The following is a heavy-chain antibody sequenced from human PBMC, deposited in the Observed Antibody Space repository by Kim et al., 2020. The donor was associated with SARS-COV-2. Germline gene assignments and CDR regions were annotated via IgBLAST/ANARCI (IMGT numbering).Heavy chain of an antibody. CDR2: ISYDGSNK. CDR3: AKENSSGWYGNWFDP. D-gene: IGHD6-19*01. V-gene: IGHV3-30*18. CDR1: GFTFSSYG. J-gene: IGHJ5*02. Sequence: GGSLRLSCAASGFTFSSYGMHWVRQAPGKGLEWVAVISYDGSNKYYTDSVKGRFTISRDNSKNTLYLQMNSLRAEDTAVYYCAKENSSGWYGNWFDPWGQGTLVTVSS.